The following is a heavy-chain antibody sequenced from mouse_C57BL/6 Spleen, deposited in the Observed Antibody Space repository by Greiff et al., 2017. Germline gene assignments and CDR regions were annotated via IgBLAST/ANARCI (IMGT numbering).Heavy chain of an antibody. CDR2: IDPETGGT. CDR3: TIVVGGYYYAMDY. CDR1: GYTFTDYE. V-gene: IGHV1-15*01. J-gene: IGHJ4*01. D-gene: IGHD1-1*01. Sequence: VQLQQSGAELVRPGASVTLSCKASGYTFTDYEMHWVKQTPVHGLEWIGAIDPETGGTAYNQKFKGKAILTADKTASTAYMELRSLTSEDSAVYYWTIVVGGYYYAMDYWGQGTSVTVSS.